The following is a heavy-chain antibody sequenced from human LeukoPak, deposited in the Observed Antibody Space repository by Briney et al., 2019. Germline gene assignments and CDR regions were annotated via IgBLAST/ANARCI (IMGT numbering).Heavy chain of an antibody. D-gene: IGHD2-21*01. V-gene: IGHV4-59*12. Sequence: SETLSLTCSVSGGSISSYYWSWIRQPPGKGLEWIAYISYSRGTNYSPSLKSRVTMSIDTSKNQFSLKLSSVTAADTAVYYCARPIVVVPLRAFDIWGQGTMVTVSS. CDR2: ISYSRGT. CDR1: GGSISSYY. CDR3: ARPIVVVPLRAFDI. J-gene: IGHJ3*02.